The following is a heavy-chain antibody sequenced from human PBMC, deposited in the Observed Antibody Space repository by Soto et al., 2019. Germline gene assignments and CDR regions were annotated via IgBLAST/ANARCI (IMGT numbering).Heavy chain of an antibody. CDR1: GFTFSSYG. J-gene: IGHJ6*02. Sequence: SLRLSCAASGFTFSSYGMHWVRQAPGKGLEWVAVISYDGSNKYYADSVKGRFTISRDNSKNTLYLQMNSLRAEDTAVYYCAKDDSGSYFYYYYGMDVWGQGTTVTVSS. V-gene: IGHV3-30*18. D-gene: IGHD1-26*01. CDR2: ISYDGSNK. CDR3: AKDDSGSYFYYYYGMDV.